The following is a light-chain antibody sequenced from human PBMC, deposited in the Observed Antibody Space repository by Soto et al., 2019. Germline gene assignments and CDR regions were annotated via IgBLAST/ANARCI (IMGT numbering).Light chain of an antibody. V-gene: IGKV3-11*01. Sequence: EVLLTQSPATLSLSPGERATLSCRASQSVSSHLAWYQQKPGQAPRLLIYDASNSATGIPGRFSGSGSGPDFTLPISSLEPEDFAVYYCQQRSNGPAYTFGQGTRRDIK. J-gene: IGKJ2*01. CDR3: QQRSNGPAYT. CDR1: QSVSSH. CDR2: DAS.